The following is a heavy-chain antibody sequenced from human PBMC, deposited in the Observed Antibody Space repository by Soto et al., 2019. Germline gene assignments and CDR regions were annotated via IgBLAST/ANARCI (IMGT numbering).Heavy chain of an antibody. CDR3: ARLVGNSWLDS. Sequence: TISLTYAVSGDIFSTKSATWYGVWQSPSIGLEWLGRTYYRSKWYNDYAVSVKGRITINPDTSNNQFSLQLNSVTPDDTAVYYCARLVGNSWLDSWGQGTLVTVSS. CDR2: TYYRSKWYN. D-gene: IGHD2-2*01. J-gene: IGHJ5*01. CDR1: GDIFSTKSAT. V-gene: IGHV6-1*01.